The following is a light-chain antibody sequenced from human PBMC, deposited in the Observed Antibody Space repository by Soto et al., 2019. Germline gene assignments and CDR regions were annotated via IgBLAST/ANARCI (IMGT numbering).Light chain of an antibody. CDR1: QSVSSY. CDR3: QQYSSPPRT. J-gene: IGKJ1*01. V-gene: IGKV3-20*01. Sequence: EIVLMQSPGSLSLSSGERATLSCRASQSVSSYLAWYQQKPGQAPRLLIYGASSRATGFPDRFSGSGSGTDFSLTISRLEHEDSAVYYGQQYSSPPRTYGQGTKVEIK. CDR2: GAS.